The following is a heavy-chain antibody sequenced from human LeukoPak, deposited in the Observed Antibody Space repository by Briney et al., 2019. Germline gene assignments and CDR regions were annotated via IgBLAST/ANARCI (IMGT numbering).Heavy chain of an antibody. CDR3: AGEGNGGATDDGFDV. J-gene: IGHJ3*01. V-gene: IGHV3-53*01. CDR2: IRVGDVT. CDR1: GFAVSNKF. Sequence: GGSLRLSCAASGFAVSNKFMYWVRQAPGKGLEWVSVIRVGDVTHYADSVKGRFTTSRDSSKNTVYLQMESLRVEDTAVYYCAGEGNGGATDDGFDVWGHGTVVTVSS. D-gene: IGHD3-16*01.